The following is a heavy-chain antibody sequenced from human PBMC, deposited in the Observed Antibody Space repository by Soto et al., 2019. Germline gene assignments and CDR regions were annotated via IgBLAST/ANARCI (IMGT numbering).Heavy chain of an antibody. Sequence: QVQLVQSGGEVKKPGASVKVSCKASGYTFTNYGISWVRQAPGQGLEWMGWINVYNGNTKYAQKVQGRVTMTTDTSTSTAYMELRSLRSDDTAVYYCARGVGSGSYQYNWFDPWGQGTLVTVSS. J-gene: IGHJ5*02. V-gene: IGHV1-18*01. CDR1: GYTFTNYG. CDR2: INVYNGNT. D-gene: IGHD3-10*01. CDR3: ARGVGSGSYQYNWFDP.